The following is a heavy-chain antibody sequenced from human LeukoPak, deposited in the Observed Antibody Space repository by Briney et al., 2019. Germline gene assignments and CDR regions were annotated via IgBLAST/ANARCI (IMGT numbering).Heavy chain of an antibody. CDR2: INPYDGKT. Sequence: ASVKVSCKASGYTFTSYGISWVRQAPGQGLEWMGWINPYDGKTNYAQKLQGRVTMTTDTSTSTAYMELRSLRSDDTAVYYCARAPKRITMVRGPYYFDYWGQGTLVTVSS. CDR3: ARAPKRITMVRGPYYFDY. V-gene: IGHV1-18*01. J-gene: IGHJ4*02. CDR1: GYTFTSYG. D-gene: IGHD3-10*01.